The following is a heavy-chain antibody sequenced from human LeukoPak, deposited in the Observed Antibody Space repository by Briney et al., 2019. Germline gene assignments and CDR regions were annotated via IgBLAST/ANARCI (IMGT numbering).Heavy chain of an antibody. Sequence: PGGSLRLSCAASGFTFSSYSMNWVRQAPGKGLEWVSYISGSGYAIHHPGSVKGRFTISRDNAKNSLYLQMNSLRVEDSAVYYCARLSGTYSRGGDHWGQGTLVTVSS. V-gene: IGHV3-48*04. CDR2: ISGSGYAI. J-gene: IGHJ4*02. CDR3: ARLSGTYSRGGDH. D-gene: IGHD1-26*01. CDR1: GFTFSSYS.